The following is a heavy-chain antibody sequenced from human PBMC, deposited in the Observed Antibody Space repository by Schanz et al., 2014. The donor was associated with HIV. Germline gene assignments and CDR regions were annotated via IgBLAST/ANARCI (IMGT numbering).Heavy chain of an antibody. CDR1: GFTFDDYA. CDR2: ISWNSGSI. J-gene: IGHJ4*02. Sequence: EVQLVESGGGLVQPGRSLRLSCAASGFTFDDYAMHWVRQAPGKGLEWVSGISWNSGSIGYADSVKGRFTISRDNAKNSMSLQTNSLRADDTALYYCAKETEQLRYLGYFDYWGQGTLVTVSS. CDR3: AKETEQLRYLGYFDY. D-gene: IGHD3-9*01. V-gene: IGHV3-9*01.